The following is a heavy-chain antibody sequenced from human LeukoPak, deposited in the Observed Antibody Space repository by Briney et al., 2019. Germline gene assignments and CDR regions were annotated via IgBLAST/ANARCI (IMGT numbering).Heavy chain of an antibody. J-gene: IGHJ6*02. CDR2: IKTRNEGGTS. CDR3: TKPDLLWVGEDV. V-gene: IGHV3-15*01. CDR1: GFPFSNAR. Sequence: GGSLRLSCAASGFPFSNARMSWVRQAPGKGLEWVGRIKTRNEGGTSEYAAPVRGRFTISRDDSKNTVHLQMNSLKTEDTGVYYCTKPDLLWVGEDVWGPGTTVTVSS. D-gene: IGHD2/OR15-2a*01.